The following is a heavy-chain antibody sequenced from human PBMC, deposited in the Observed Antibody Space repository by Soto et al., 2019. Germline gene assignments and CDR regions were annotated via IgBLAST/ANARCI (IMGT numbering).Heavy chain of an antibody. D-gene: IGHD5-18*01. CDR1: GFTFSSYA. CDR3: AKHMDTAMVTPAFDY. J-gene: IGHJ4*02. Sequence: GGSLRLSCAASGFTFSSYAMSWVRQAPGKGLEWVSAISGSGGSTYYADSVKGRFTISRVNSKNTLYLQMNSLRAEDTAVYYCAKHMDTAMVTPAFDYWGQGTLVTVSS. CDR2: ISGSGGST. V-gene: IGHV3-23*01.